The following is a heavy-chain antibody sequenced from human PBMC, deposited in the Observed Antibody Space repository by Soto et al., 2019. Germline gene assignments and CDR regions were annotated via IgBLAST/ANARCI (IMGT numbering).Heavy chain of an antibody. J-gene: IGHJ2*01. D-gene: IGHD6-25*01. V-gene: IGHV1-69*05. CDR3: AQSLGLAAAGPGRFDL. CDR2: ITPFFGTA. CDR1: GGTFSKYA. Sequence: QVQLVQSGAEVKKPGSSVKVSCKASGGTFSKYAVSWVRQAPGQGLEWMGGITPFFGTAKYAQKFQGRVRVTXVEIMXXAYMELSSLRSEDTAVYYCAQSLGLAAAGPGRFDLWGRGTLVTVSS.